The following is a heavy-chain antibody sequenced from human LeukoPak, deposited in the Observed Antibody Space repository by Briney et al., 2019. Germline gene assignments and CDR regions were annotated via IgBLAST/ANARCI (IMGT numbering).Heavy chain of an antibody. V-gene: IGHV4-59*01. Sequence: SETLSLTCTVSGGSISTYHWSWIRQPPGKGLEWIGYFYYNGGTNYSPSLKSRVVISADTSQNQLSLMVRSVTAADTALYYCARELGSAFDIWGQGIMVIVSS. D-gene: IGHD3-3*02. CDR3: ARELGSAFDI. J-gene: IGHJ3*02. CDR1: GGSISTYH. CDR2: FYYNGGT.